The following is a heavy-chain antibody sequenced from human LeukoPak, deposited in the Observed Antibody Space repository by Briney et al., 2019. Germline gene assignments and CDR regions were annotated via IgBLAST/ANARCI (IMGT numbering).Heavy chain of an antibody. Sequence: ASVKVSCKASGYTFTSYYMHWVRQAPGQGLEWMGIINPSGGSTSYAQKFQGRITMTRDTSTSTVYMELSSLRSEDTAVYYCAREDSSGYYLDYWGQGTLVTVSS. D-gene: IGHD3-22*01. J-gene: IGHJ4*02. CDR1: GYTFTSYY. V-gene: IGHV1-46*01. CDR2: INPSGGST. CDR3: AREDSSGYYLDY.